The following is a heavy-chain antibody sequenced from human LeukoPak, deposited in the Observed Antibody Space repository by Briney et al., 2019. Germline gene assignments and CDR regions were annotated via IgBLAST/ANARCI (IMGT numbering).Heavy chain of an antibody. J-gene: IGHJ4*02. CDR2: IIPIFGTA. CDR1: GYTFTGYY. Sequence: SVTVSCTASGYTFTGYYMHWVRQAPGQGLEWMGGIIPIFGTANYAQKFQGRVTITADESTSTAYMELSSLRSEDTAVYYCARDSDDLWSGYYIWGQGTLVTVSS. CDR3: ARDSDDLWSGYYI. D-gene: IGHD3-3*01. V-gene: IGHV1-69*13.